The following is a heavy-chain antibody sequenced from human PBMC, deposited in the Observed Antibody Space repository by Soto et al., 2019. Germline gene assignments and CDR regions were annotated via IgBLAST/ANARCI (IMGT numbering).Heavy chain of an antibody. CDR2: ISSSGSTI. D-gene: IGHD3-10*01. CDR3: ARDFLGSLSPMVRGVIAPYYYYGMDV. CDR1: GFTFSSYE. J-gene: IGHJ6*02. Sequence: PGGSLRLSCAASGFTFSSYEMNWVRQAPGKGLEWVSYISSSGSTIYYADSVKGRFTISRDNAKNSLYLQMNSLRAEDTAVYYCARDFLGSLSPMVRGVIAPYYYYGMDVWGQGTTVTVS. V-gene: IGHV3-48*03.